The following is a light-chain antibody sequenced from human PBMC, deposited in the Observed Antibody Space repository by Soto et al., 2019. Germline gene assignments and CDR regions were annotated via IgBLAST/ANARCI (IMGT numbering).Light chain of an antibody. V-gene: IGLV2-14*01. Sequence: QSVLTQPASVSGSPRQSITISCTGASSDVGSYTYVSWYQQHPGKAPKLMIYEVNNRPSGVSNRFSGSKSGNTASLTISGLQAEDEADYYCSSYTSSRAYVFGIGTKVTVL. J-gene: IGLJ1*01. CDR2: EVN. CDR1: SSDVGSYTY. CDR3: SSYTSSRAYV.